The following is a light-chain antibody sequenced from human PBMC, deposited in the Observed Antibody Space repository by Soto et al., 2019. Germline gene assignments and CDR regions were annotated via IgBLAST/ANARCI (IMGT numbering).Light chain of an antibody. V-gene: IGLV3-21*04. J-gene: IGLJ2*01. CDR3: QVLDSSSDCVV. Sequence: SYELTQPPSVSVAPGKTARITCGGNNIGSKSVHWYQQKPGQAPVLVIYYDSDRPSGIPERFSGSNSGNTATLTISRVEAGDEADYYCQVLDSSSDCVVFGGGTKLTVL. CDR1: NIGSKS. CDR2: YDS.